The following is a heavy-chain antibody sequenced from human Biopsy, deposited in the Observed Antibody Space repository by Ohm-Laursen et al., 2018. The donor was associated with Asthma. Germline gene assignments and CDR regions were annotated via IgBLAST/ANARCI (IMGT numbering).Heavy chain of an antibody. Sequence: SLRLSCAASGFTVSTNRMSWVRQPPGKGLEWVSVIYSGGGTYYADSVPGRVTISRDNSKNTLSLQMNSLRTEDTAVYYCARAYGGSFFSGSFDIWGQGTMVTVSS. D-gene: IGHD4-23*01. CDR1: GFTVSTNR. CDR3: ARAYGGSFFSGSFDI. V-gene: IGHV3-53*01. CDR2: IYSGGGT. J-gene: IGHJ3*02.